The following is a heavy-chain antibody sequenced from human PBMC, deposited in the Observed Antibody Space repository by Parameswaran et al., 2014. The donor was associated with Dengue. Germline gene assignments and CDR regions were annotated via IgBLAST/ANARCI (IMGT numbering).Heavy chain of an antibody. Sequence: RWIRQPPGKGLEWIGEINHSGSTNYNPSLKSRVTISVDTSKNQFSLKLSSVTAADTAVYYCARVRGGEVGQLLYTPPDYWGQGTPGHRLL. V-gene: IGHV4-34*01. CDR3: ARVRGGEVGQLLYTPPDY. J-gene: IGHJ4*02. CDR2: INHSGST. D-gene: IGHD2-2*02.